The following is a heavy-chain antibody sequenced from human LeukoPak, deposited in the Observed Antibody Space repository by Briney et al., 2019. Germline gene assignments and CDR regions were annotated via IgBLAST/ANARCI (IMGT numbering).Heavy chain of an antibody. CDR1: GGSISSYY. D-gene: IGHD3-22*01. V-gene: IGHV4-4*07. CDR3: ARDSTIHYFDSSAYNFDY. J-gene: IGHJ4*02. Sequence: SETLSLTCTVSGGSISSYYWSWIRQPAGKGLEWIGHIYTSGSTNYNPSLKSRVTISVDKSKNQFSLKLRSVTAADTAVYYCARDSTIHYFDSSAYNFDYWGQGTLVTVSS. CDR2: IYTSGST.